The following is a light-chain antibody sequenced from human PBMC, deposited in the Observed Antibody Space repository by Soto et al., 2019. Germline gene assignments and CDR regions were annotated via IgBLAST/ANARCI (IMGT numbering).Light chain of an antibody. CDR3: SSYTISSTPVV. CDR2: DVS. J-gene: IGLJ2*01. Sequence: QSALTQPASVSGSPGQSITISCTGASSDVGVFNYVSWYQQHPGKAPKLMIYDVSNRPSGVSNRFSGSKSGNTASLSISGLQAEDEADYYCSSYTISSTPVVFGGGTKLTVL. CDR1: SSDVGVFNY. V-gene: IGLV2-14*01.